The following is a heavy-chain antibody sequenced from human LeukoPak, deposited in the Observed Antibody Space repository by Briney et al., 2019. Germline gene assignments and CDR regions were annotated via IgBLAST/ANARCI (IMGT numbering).Heavy chain of an antibody. CDR1: GFTFSSYG. CDR3: ARARPPNYYDSSGYPDFDY. V-gene: IGHV3-30*02. CDR2: IRYDGSNK. Sequence: GGSLRLSCAASGFTFSSYGMYWVRQAPGKGLEWVAFIRYDGSNKYYADSVKGRFTVPRDNSKNTLYLQTNSLRAEDTAVYYCARARPPNYYDSSGYPDFDYWGQGTLVTVSS. D-gene: IGHD3-22*01. J-gene: IGHJ4*02.